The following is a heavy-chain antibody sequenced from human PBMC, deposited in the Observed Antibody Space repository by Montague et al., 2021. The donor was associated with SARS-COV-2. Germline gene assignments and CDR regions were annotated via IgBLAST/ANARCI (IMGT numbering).Heavy chain of an antibody. Sequence: SETLSLTCTVSGGAISSSSYYWGWIRQPPGKGLEWIGSIYYSGSTYYNPPLKSRVTISVDTSKNQFSLKLSSVTAADTAVYYCARDTRITMLVVVNRYGMDVWGQGTTVTVSS. CDR3: ARDTRITMLVVVNRYGMDV. CDR1: GGAISSSSYY. D-gene: IGHD3-22*01. CDR2: IYYSGST. J-gene: IGHJ6*02. V-gene: IGHV4-39*07.